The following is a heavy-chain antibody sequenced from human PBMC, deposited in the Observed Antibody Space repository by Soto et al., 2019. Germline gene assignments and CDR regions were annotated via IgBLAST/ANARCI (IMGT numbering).Heavy chain of an antibody. CDR2: IYSSGSN. J-gene: IGHJ4*02. Sequence: KPSETLSLTCSVSGVSVTDYYWSWVRQPAGKGLEWMGRIYSSGSNNYNPSLKSRVTMSVDTPKNQFSLKLSSVTAADTAVYYCASEGTAMKLHYWGQGAQVTVSS. CDR3: ASEGTAMKLHY. V-gene: IGHV4-4*07. D-gene: IGHD2-21*02. CDR1: GVSVTDYY.